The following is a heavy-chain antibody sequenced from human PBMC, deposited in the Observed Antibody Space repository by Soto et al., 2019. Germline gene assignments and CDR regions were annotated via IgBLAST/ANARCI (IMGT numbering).Heavy chain of an antibody. J-gene: IGHJ4*02. Sequence: QVQLVQSGAEVKKPGSSVKVSCKTSGGTFSNDIITWVRQAPGQGLEWMGRIIPLLDTTNYAQKFQGRVTITEDKSTGTAYMELNSLRSADTVGYWLVIVFSMVRTFSGQYWIDFWVLGTLVTVSS. CDR1: GGTFSNDI. CDR2: IIPLLDTT. V-gene: IGHV1-69*08. D-gene: IGHD1-26*01. CDR3: VIVFSMVRTFSGQYWIDF.